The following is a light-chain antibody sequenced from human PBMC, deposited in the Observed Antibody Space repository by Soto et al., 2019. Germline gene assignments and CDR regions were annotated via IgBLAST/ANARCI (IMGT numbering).Light chain of an antibody. CDR3: SSYTTSRTRV. J-gene: IGLJ3*02. CDR2: EVN. Sequence: QSVLTQPASVSGSPGQSITISCTGSSSDIGSYNYVSWYQQYPGKAPKLMIYEVNNRPSGVSNRFSGSKSGNTASLIISGLQAEDEADYFCSSYTTSRTRVFGGGTKVTVL. CDR1: SSDIGSYNY. V-gene: IGLV2-14*01.